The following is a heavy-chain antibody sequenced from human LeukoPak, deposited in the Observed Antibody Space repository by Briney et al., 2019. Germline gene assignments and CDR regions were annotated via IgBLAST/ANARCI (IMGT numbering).Heavy chain of an antibody. CDR2: ISSSRSYT. J-gene: IGHJ4*02. CDR3: ARDRSTNSYAEYFFDY. V-gene: IGHV3-21*01. Sequence: GGSLRLSCAASGFTFSTYSMNCVRQAPGKGRECVSHISSSRSYTYYADSVKGRFTISRDNAKNSLFLQMNSMRAEDTALYYCARDRSTNSYAEYFFDYWGQGTLVTVSS. CDR1: GFTFSTYS. D-gene: IGHD5-18*01.